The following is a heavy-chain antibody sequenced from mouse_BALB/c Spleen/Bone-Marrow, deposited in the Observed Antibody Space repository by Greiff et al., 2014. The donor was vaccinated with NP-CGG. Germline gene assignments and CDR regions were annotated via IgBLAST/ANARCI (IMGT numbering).Heavy chain of an antibody. CDR2: IDPANGNS. V-gene: IGHV14-3*02. D-gene: IGHD1-1*01. J-gene: IGHJ2*01. Sequence: VQLQQPGAELVKPGASVKLSCTASGFNIKDTYMHWVKQRPEQGLEWIGRIDPANGNSKYDPKFQGKATITADTSSNTAHLQLSSLTSEDTAVYYCAFITTVVEYYFDYWGQGTTLTLSS. CDR1: GFNIKDTY. CDR3: AFITTVVEYYFDY.